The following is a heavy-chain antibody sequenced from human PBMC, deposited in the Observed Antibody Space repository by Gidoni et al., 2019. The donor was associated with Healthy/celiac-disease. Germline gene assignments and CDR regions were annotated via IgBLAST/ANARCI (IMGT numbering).Heavy chain of an antibody. CDR3: ARGADIVVVPAAMFDGWFDP. D-gene: IGHD2-2*01. J-gene: IGHJ5*02. V-gene: IGHV1-69*04. Sequence: QVQLVQSGAEVKKPGSSVKVSCKASGGTFSSYAISWVRQAPGQGLEWMGRIIPILGIANYAQKFQGRVTITADKSTSTAYMELSSLRSEDTAVYYCARGADIVVVPAAMFDGWFDPWGQGTLVTVSS. CDR1: GGTFSSYA. CDR2: IIPILGIA.